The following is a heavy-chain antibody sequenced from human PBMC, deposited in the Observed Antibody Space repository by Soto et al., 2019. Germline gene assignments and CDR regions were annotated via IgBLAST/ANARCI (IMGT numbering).Heavy chain of an antibody. V-gene: IGHV3-13*01. D-gene: IGHD5-18*01. J-gene: IGHJ4*02. Sequence: AGSLRLSCAASGFTFSSYDMHWVRQVTGKGLEWVSAIGTAGDTYYPGSVRGRFTISRENAKNSLYLQMNSLRAEDTAVYYCARGYSYIYDYWGQGTLVTVSS. CDR2: IGTAGDT. CDR1: GFTFSSYD. CDR3: ARGYSYIYDY.